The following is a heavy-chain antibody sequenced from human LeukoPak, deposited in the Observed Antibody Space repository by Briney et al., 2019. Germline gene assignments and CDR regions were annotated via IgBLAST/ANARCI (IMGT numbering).Heavy chain of an antibody. CDR1: GFTFSSYG. J-gene: IGHJ3*02. Sequence: PGGTLRLSCAASGFTFSSYGMSWVRQAPGKGLEWVSAISGSGGSTYYADSVKGRFTISRDNSKNTLYLQMNSLRAEDTAVYYCAKAGGRWTTVTTSDAFDIWGQGTMVTVSS. CDR2: ISGSGGST. CDR3: AKAGGRWTTVTTSDAFDI. D-gene: IGHD4-17*01. V-gene: IGHV3-23*01.